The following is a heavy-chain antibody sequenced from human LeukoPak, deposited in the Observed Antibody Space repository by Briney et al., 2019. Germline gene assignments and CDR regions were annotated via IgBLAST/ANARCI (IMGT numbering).Heavy chain of an antibody. J-gene: IGHJ4*02. Sequence: GGSLRLSCAASGFTFSDYSMNWVRQAPGRGLEWVSSMSSSGTYIYYADSVKGRFTVSRDNARNSLYLHMNSLRAEDTAVYYCARGVYSSAWYGGEDFDYWGRGTLVTVSS. CDR3: ARGVYSSAWYGGEDFDY. CDR1: GFTFSDYS. CDR2: MSSSGTYI. D-gene: IGHD6-13*01. V-gene: IGHV3-21*01.